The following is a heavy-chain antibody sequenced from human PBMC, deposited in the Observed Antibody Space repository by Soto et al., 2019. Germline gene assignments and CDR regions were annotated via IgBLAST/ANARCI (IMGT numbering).Heavy chain of an antibody. CDR3: VRDGTKTLRDWFDP. V-gene: IGHV4-4*07. CDR2: IYATGTT. Sequence: PSETLSLTCTVSGASISGYYWSWIRKSAGKGLEWIGRIYATGTTDYNPSLKSRVMMSVDTSKKQFSLKLRSVTAADAAVYYCVRDGTKTLRDWFDPWGQGISVTVSS. D-gene: IGHD1-1*01. CDR1: GASISGYY. J-gene: IGHJ5*02.